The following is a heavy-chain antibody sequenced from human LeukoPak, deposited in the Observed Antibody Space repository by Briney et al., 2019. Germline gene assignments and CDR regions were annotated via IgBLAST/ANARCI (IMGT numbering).Heavy chain of an antibody. V-gene: IGHV3-74*01. CDR2: INSDGSST. D-gene: IGHD4-11*01. CDR1: GFTFSSFW. Sequence: GGSLRLSCAASGFTFSSFWMHWVRQAPGKGLVWVSRINSDGSSTSYADSVKDRFTISRDNAKNTLYLQMNSLRAEDTAVYYCARDRLTTIGYYYYYYMDVWGKGTTVTVSS. CDR3: ARDRLTTIGYYYYYYMDV. J-gene: IGHJ6*03.